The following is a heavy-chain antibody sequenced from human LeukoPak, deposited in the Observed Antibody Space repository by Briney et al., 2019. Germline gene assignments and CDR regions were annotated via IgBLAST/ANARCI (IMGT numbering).Heavy chain of an antibody. Sequence: GASVTVSCTASGGTFSSYAISWVRQAPGQGLEWMGGIIPIFGTANYAQKFQGRVTITADESTSTAYMELSSLRSEDTAVYYCARVSYWGSGYYSDYWGQGTLVTVSS. CDR2: IIPIFGTA. V-gene: IGHV1-69*13. CDR3: ARVSYWGSGYYSDY. J-gene: IGHJ4*02. D-gene: IGHD3-22*01. CDR1: GGTFSSYA.